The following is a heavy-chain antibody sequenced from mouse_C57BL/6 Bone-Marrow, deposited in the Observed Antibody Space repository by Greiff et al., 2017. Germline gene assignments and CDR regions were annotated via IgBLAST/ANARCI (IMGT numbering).Heavy chain of an antibody. CDR3: AIVLSNCNYGAMDY. J-gene: IGHJ4*01. CDR1: GYTFTSYW. V-gene: IGHV1-72*01. Sequence: QVQLQQPGAELVKPGASVKLSCKASGYTFTSYWMHWVKQRPGRGLEWIGRIDPNSGGTKYNEKFKSKATLTVDKPSSTAYMQLSSLTSEDSAGYYCAIVLSNCNYGAMDYWGEGTSVTVAA. CDR2: IDPNSGGT. D-gene: IGHD2-1*01.